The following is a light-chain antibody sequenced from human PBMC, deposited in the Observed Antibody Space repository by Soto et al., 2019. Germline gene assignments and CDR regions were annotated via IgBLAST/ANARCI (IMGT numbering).Light chain of an antibody. CDR2: GAS. J-gene: IGKJ4*01. CDR3: QQYGSSLT. CDR1: RSINNY. Sequence: IVLTQSPATLSLSPGERAALSCRASRSINNYLAWYQQKPGQPPRLLIYGASSRATGIPDRFSGSGSGTDFTLTISRLEPEDFAVYYCQQYGSSLTFGGGTKVDI. V-gene: IGKV3-20*01.